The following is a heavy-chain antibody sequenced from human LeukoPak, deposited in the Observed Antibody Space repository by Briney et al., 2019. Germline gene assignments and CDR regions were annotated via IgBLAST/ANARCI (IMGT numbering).Heavy chain of an antibody. J-gene: IGHJ4*02. CDR2: IWYDGSNK. V-gene: IGHV3-33*08. Sequence: GGSLRLSCAASGFTFSSYAMSWVRQAPGKGLEWVAVIWYDGSNKYYADSVKGRFTISRDNSKNTLYLQMNSLRAEDTAVYYCARGYSGSYPPFDYWGQGTLVTVSS. CDR1: GFTFSSYA. D-gene: IGHD1-26*01. CDR3: ARGYSGSYPPFDY.